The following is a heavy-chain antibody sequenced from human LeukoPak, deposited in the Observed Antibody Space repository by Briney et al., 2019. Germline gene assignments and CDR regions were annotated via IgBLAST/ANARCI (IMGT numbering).Heavy chain of an antibody. CDR1: GGTFSSYA. V-gene: IGHV1-69*04. D-gene: IGHD3-9*01. Sequence: SVKVSCKASGGTFSSYAISWVRQAPGQGLEWMGRIIPILGIANYAQKFQGRVTITADKSTSTAYMELSSLRSEDTAVYYCATGLRDDIGFDYWGQGTLVTVSS. CDR2: IIPILGIA. CDR3: ATGLRDDIGFDY. J-gene: IGHJ4*02.